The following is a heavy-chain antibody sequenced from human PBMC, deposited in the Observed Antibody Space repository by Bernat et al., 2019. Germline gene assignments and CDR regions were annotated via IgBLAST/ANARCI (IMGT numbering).Heavy chain of an antibody. V-gene: IGHV3-30-3*01. CDR2: ISYDGSNK. Sequence: QVQLVESGGGVVQPGRSLRLSCAASGFTFSSYAMHWVRQAPGKGLEWVAVISYDGSNKYYADSVKGRFTISRDNSKNTLYLQMNSLRAEDTAVYYCAREGASEIWWLSTYYYYGMDVWGQGTTVTVSS. J-gene: IGHJ6*02. CDR1: GFTFSSYA. CDR3: AREGASEIWWLSTYYYYGMDV. D-gene: IGHD3-22*01.